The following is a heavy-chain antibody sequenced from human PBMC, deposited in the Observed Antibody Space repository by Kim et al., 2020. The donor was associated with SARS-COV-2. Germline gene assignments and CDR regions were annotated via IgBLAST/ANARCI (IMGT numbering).Heavy chain of an antibody. CDR3: AMGRDGYNYDY. Sequence: GGSLRLSCAASGFTFSSYAMSWVRQAPGKGLEWVSSISGSGGSTYYADSVKGQFTISRDNSKNTLHLRMSSLRAEDTAVYYCAMGRDGYNYDYWGQGTLVTVSS. CDR1: GFTFSSYA. D-gene: IGHD5-12*01. V-gene: IGHV3-23*01. CDR2: ISGSGGST. J-gene: IGHJ4*02.